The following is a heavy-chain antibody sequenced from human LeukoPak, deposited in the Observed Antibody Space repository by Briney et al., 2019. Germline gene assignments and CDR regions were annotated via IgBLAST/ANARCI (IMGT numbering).Heavy chain of an antibody. CDR1: GFTFSSYS. V-gene: IGHV3-48*01. CDR2: ISSSSSTI. Sequence: GGSLRLSCAASGFTFSSYSLNWVRQAPGKGLEWVSYISSSSSTIYYADSVKGRFTISRDNAKNSLYLQMNSLRAEDTAVYYCAKDSVWYYYDSSGYAGSYFDYWGQGTLVTVSS. D-gene: IGHD3-22*01. CDR3: AKDSVWYYYDSSGYAGSYFDY. J-gene: IGHJ4*02.